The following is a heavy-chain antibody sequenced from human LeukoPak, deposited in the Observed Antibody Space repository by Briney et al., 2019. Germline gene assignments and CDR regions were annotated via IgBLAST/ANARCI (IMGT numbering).Heavy chain of an antibody. J-gene: IGHJ4*02. CDR1: GFTFGDYS. Sequence: GGSLRLSCTASGFTFGDYSMSWVRQAPGKGLEYIGFIRTKDFGGTTEYAASVKGRFTISRDDSKSITYLQIHSLKSEDTAVYYCSRDGLDYYGSGSYRGFDYWGQGTLVTVSS. CDR3: SRDGLDYYGSGSYRGFDY. CDR2: IRTKDFGGTT. D-gene: IGHD3-10*01. V-gene: IGHV3-49*04.